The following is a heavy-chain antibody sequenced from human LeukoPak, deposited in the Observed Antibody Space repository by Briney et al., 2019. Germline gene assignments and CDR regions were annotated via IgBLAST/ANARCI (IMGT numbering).Heavy chain of an antibody. CDR1: GYTFTSYY. J-gene: IGHJ4*02. CDR3: ARDPGCAAHSSGWYDCVYFDT. D-gene: IGHD6-19*01. CDR2: LNPNGGGFT. Sequence: EASVKVSCKASGYTFTSYYMHWVQQAPGRGLGWVGILNPNGGGFTMYAQHFQGRVTMTRDISTYTVYMELTSLRSEDTAVYFCARDPGCAAHSSGWYDCVYFDTWGQGTLVTVSS. V-gene: IGHV1-46*01.